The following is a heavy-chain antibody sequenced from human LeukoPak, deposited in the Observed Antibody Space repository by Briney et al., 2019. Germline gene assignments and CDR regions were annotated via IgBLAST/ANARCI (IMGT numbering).Heavy chain of an antibody. CDR3: ARDRVGYCSSTSCYTRSHAFDI. D-gene: IGHD2-2*02. V-gene: IGHV4-39*07. CDR1: GGSISSSSYY. CDR2: IYYSGST. J-gene: IGHJ3*02. Sequence: SETLSLTCTVSGGSISSSSYYWGWIRQPPGKGLEWIGSIYYSGSTYYNPSLKSRVTISVDTSKNQFSLKLSSVTAADTAVYYCARDRVGYCSSTSCYTRSHAFDIWGQGTMVTVSS.